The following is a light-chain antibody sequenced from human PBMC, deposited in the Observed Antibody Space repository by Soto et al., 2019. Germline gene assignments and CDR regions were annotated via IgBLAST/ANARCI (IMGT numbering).Light chain of an antibody. Sequence: QSALTQPASVSGSPGQSITISCTGTSSDVGGYNYVSWYQQHPGKAPKLMIYDVGNRPSGVSNRFSGSRSGNTASLTISGLQGEDGADYYCSSYTSSSPVVFGGGTKLTVL. J-gene: IGLJ2*01. CDR2: DVG. V-gene: IGLV2-14*01. CDR3: SSYTSSSPVV. CDR1: SSDVGGYNY.